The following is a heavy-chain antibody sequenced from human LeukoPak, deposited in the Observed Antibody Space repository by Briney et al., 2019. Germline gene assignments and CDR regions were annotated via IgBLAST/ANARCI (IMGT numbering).Heavy chain of an antibody. CDR2: IIPIFGTA. CDR3: ARGIASPPTLGDV. D-gene: IGHD2-2*01. J-gene: IGHJ6*04. CDR1: GGTFSSYA. V-gene: IGHV1-69*13. Sequence: SVKVSCKASGGTFSSYAISWVRQAPGQGLEWMGGIIPIFGTANYAQKFQGRVTITADESTSTAYMELSSLRSEDTAVYYCARGIASPPTLGDVWGKGTTVTVSS.